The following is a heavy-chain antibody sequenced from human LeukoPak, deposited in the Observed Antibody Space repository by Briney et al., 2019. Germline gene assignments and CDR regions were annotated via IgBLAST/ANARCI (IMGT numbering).Heavy chain of an antibody. CDR1: GYNFSGHY. CDR3: ASPPLSSAMYYDH. V-gene: IGHV1-2*02. D-gene: IGHD2-8*01. CDR2: IKPSNGDT. J-gene: IGHJ5*02. Sequence: VASVKVSCKASGYNFSGHYMHWVRQAPGQGLEWMGWIKPSNGDTKYAQNFQGRVTMTRDTSISTACMELSSLRSDDTAVYYCASPPLSSAMYYDHWGQGTLVTVSS.